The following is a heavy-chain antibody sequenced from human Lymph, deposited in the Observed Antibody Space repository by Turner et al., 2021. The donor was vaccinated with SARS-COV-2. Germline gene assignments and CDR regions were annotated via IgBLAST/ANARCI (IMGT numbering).Heavy chain of an antibody. J-gene: IGHJ4*02. Sequence: EGQLVAPGGGSVQPAGSLRLSCAASGFTVSSSYMSWVRQAPGKGLEWVSVIYSGGSTYCADSVKGRFTISRDNSKNTLYLQMNSLRAEDTAVYYCARAWGRYSYGFDYWGQGTLVTVSS. CDR1: GFTVSSSY. CDR2: IYSGGST. V-gene: IGHV3-66*01. D-gene: IGHD5-18*01. CDR3: ARAWGRYSYGFDY.